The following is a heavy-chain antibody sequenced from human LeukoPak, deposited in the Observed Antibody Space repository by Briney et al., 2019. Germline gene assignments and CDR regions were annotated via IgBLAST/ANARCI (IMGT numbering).Heavy chain of an antibody. CDR2: MNPNSGNT. CDR3: ARGITMVRGSRLRFGP. Sequence: GASVKVSCKASGYTFTSYDINWVRQATGQGLEWMGWMNPNSGNTGYAQKFQGRVTMTRNTSISTAYMELSSLRSEDTAVYYCARGITMVRGSRLRFGPWGQGILVTVSS. J-gene: IGHJ5*02. D-gene: IGHD3-10*01. V-gene: IGHV1-8*01. CDR1: GYTFTSYD.